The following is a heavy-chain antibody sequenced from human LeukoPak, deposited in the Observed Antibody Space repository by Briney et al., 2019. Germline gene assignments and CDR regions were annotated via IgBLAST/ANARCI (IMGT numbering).Heavy chain of an antibody. CDR2: INPSGGST. J-gene: IGHJ4*02. V-gene: IGHV1-46*01. CDR1: GYTFTSYY. Sequence: ASVKVSCKASGYTFTSYYMHWVRQAPGQGLEWMGIINPSGGSTSYAQKFQGRVTMTRDTSTSTVYMELSSLRSEDTAVYYCAIYYYDSSGYYFPRETDYCGQGTLVTVSS. D-gene: IGHD3-22*01. CDR3: AIYYYDSSGYYFPRETDY.